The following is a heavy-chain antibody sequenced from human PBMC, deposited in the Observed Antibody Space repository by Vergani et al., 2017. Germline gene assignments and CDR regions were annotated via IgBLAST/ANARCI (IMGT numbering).Heavy chain of an antibody. CDR3: TGDTHSWQREDR. V-gene: IGHV4-59*02. Sequence: QVKLQESVPGLVKPSETLSLTCTVSGASVNSYYWSWIRQPPGKGLGWMGYVSFRVDTLYDPSVKGRMTTSLNTSSNQFSLYLTSVTAADTAVYYCTGDTHSWQREDRWGQGLLVSVSS. CDR2: VSFRVDT. J-gene: IGHJ5*02. D-gene: IGHD6-13*01. CDR1: GASVNSYY.